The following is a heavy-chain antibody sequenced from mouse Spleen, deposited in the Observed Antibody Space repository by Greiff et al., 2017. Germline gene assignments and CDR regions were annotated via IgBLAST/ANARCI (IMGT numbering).Heavy chain of an antibody. CDR2: IHPNSGST. V-gene: IGHV1-64*01. Sequence: QVQLQQPGAELVKPGASVKLSCKASGYTFTSYWMHWVKQRPGQGLEWIGMIHPNSGSTNYNEKFKSKATLTVDKSSSTAYMQLSSLTSEDSAVYYCALPYYGSSFDYWGQGTTLTVSS. CDR1: GYTFTSYW. CDR3: ALPYYGSSFDY. D-gene: IGHD1-1*01. J-gene: IGHJ2*01.